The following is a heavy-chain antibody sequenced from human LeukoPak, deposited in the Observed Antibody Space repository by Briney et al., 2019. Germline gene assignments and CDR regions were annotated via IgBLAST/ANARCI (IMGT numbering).Heavy chain of an antibody. D-gene: IGHD4-17*01. Sequence: GGSLRLSCEGSGFIFSNYGMNWVRQAPGKGLEWVSSITSTSSYMYYGGSVKGRFTVSRDNAKNSLYLQMNSLRAEDTALYYCARVGIYGDYNRYFDYWGQGTLVTVSS. CDR3: ARVGIYGDYNRYFDY. V-gene: IGHV3-21*04. J-gene: IGHJ4*02. CDR2: ITSTSSYM. CDR1: GFIFSNYG.